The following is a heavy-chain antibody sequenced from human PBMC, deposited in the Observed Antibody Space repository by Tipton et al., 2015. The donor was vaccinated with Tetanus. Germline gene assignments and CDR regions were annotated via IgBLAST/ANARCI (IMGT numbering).Heavy chain of an antibody. Sequence: TLSLTCAVSGVSIRNGGYSWNWIRQPAGKGLEWIGYTYHTGGTYYNPSLKSRVTISVDRSSDQFSLRLTSVTAADTAVYYCARRLVQNLFDPWGQGTLVTVSS. V-gene: IGHV4-30-2*01. CDR2: TYHTGGT. CDR1: GVSIRNGGYS. CDR3: ARRLVQNLFDP. D-gene: IGHD3-9*01. J-gene: IGHJ5*02.